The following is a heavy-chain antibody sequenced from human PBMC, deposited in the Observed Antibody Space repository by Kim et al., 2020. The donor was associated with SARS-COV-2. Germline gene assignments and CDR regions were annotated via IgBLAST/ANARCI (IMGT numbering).Heavy chain of an antibody. CDR1: GGSISSYY. CDR2: IYYSGST. V-gene: IGHV4-59*01. J-gene: IGHJ5*02. D-gene: IGHD6-13*01. CDR3: ARDIVAAAEGNWFDP. Sequence: SETLSLTCTVSGGSISSYYWSWIRQPPGKGLEWIGYIYYSGSTNYNPSLKSRVTISVDTSKNQFSLKLSSVTAADTAVYYCARDIVAAAEGNWFDPWGQGTLVTVSS.